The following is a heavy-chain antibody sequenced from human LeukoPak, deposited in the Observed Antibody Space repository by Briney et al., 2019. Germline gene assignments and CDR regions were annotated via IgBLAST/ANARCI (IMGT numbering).Heavy chain of an antibody. D-gene: IGHD2-21*01. V-gene: IGHV3-30-3*01. Sequence: GGYLRLSCAASGFTFSTYFMHWVRQAPGKGLEWVADIASDGSHTFYVESVKGRFTISRDNSKNTLYLQMNSLRAEDTAVYFCARERQDTILHSGAFDIWGQGTMVTVSS. CDR2: IASDGSHT. J-gene: IGHJ3*02. CDR3: ARERQDTILHSGAFDI. CDR1: GFTFSTYF.